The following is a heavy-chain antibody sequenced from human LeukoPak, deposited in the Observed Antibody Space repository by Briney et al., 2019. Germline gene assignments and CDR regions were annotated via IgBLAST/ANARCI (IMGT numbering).Heavy chain of an antibody. V-gene: IGHV3-30-3*01. CDR3: AREMTIITYSFDS. CDR2: ISYDGSIK. CDR1: GFTFSSYA. J-gene: IGHJ4*02. D-gene: IGHD5-24*01. Sequence: TGGSLRLSCAASGFTFSSYAMHWVRQAPGKGLEWVAVISYDGSIKYYADSVKGRFTISRDNSKNTLYLQMNSLRSDTAVYYCAREMTIITYSFDSWGQGTLVTVSS.